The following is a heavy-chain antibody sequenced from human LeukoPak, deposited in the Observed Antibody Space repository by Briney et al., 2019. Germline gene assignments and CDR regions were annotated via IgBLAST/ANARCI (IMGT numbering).Heavy chain of an antibody. V-gene: IGHV3-23*01. D-gene: IGHD3-10*01. J-gene: IGHJ4*02. CDR2: ISGSGGST. CDR1: GFTFSSYG. CDR3: AKDSPYAYYGSGSYWDY. Sequence: GGSLRLSCAASGFTFSSYGMNWVRQAPGKGLEWVSAISGSGGSTYADSVKGRFTISRDNSKNTLYLQMNSLRAEDTAVYYCAKDSPYAYYGSGSYWDYWGQGTLVTVSS.